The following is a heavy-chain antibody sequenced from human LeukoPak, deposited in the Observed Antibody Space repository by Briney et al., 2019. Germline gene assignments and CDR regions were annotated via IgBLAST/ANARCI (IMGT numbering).Heavy chain of an antibody. V-gene: IGHV3-7*04. CDR3: TRVGYIDEGIDY. J-gene: IGHJ4*02. Sequence: GGSLRLSCEASGFTFSSYWMSWVRQAPGKGLEWVANIKQDGSKKSYVDSVKGRFTISRDNAKNSLYLQMNSLRAEDTAIYYCTRVGYIDEGIDYWGQGTLVTVSS. CDR2: IKQDGSKK. D-gene: IGHD5-24*01. CDR1: GFTFSSYW.